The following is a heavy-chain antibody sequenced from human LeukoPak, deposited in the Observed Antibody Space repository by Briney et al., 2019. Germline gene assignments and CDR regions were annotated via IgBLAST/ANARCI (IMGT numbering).Heavy chain of an antibody. V-gene: IGHV4-59*01. CDR2: IYYSGST. J-gene: IGHJ6*03. D-gene: IGHD6-19*01. CDR3: ARVGGTPYYYYMDV. Sequence: SETLSLTCTVSGGSISSYYRSWIRQPPGKGLEWIGYIYYSGSTNYNPSLKSRVTISVDTSKNQFSLKLSSVTAADTAVYYCARVGGTPYYYYMDVWGKGTTVTVSS. CDR1: GGSISSYY.